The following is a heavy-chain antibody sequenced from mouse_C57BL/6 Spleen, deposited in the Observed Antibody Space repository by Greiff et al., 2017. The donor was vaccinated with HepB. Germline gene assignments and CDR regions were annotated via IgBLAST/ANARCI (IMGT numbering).Heavy chain of an antibody. J-gene: IGHJ4*01. CDR3: ARSLITTVVAGPMDY. Sequence: VQLQQSGPELVKPGASVKISCKASGYAFSSSWMNWVKQRPGKGLEWIGRIYPGDGDTNYNGKFKGKATLTADKSSSTAYMQLSSLTSEDSAVYFLARSLITTVVAGPMDYWGQGTSVTVSS. V-gene: IGHV1-82*01. CDR1: GYAFSSSW. D-gene: IGHD1-1*01. CDR2: IYPGDGDT.